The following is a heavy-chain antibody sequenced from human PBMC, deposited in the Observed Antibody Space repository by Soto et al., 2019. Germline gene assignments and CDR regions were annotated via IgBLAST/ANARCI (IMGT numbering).Heavy chain of an antibody. J-gene: IGHJ4*02. CDR3: ARVAGSGYYSSAY. CDR1: GYTFTNYG. Sequence: QVQLVQSGTEVKKPGASVRVSCKTSGYTFTNYGISWVRQAPGQGLEWMGWITTYNGNTNYAQKLQGRVTMTTDTSTITAYMELRSLTSDDTAVYYCARVAGSGYYSSAYWGQGTLVTVSS. D-gene: IGHD3-10*01. CDR2: ITTYNGNT. V-gene: IGHV1-18*01.